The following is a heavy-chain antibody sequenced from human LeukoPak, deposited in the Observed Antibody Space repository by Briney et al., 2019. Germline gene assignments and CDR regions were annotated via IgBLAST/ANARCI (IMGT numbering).Heavy chain of an antibody. Sequence: SVKVSCKASGGTFTNYAINWVRQAPGQGLEWMGRIIPILDVTNYAQKFQGRVTMTRDTSTSTVYMELSSLRSEDTAVYYCARVGNDGTADYWGQGTLVTVSS. CDR3: ARVGNDGTADY. CDR1: GGTFTNYA. D-gene: IGHD1-14*01. CDR2: IIPILDVT. V-gene: IGHV1-69*04. J-gene: IGHJ4*02.